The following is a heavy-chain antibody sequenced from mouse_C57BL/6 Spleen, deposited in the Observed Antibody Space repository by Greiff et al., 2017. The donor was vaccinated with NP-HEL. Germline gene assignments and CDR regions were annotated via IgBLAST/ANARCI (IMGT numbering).Heavy chain of an antibody. V-gene: IGHV14-4*01. CDR1: GFNIKDDY. Sequence: EVQLQQSGAELVRPGASVKLSCTASGFNIKDDYMHWVKQRPEQGLEWIGWIDPENGDTEYASKFQGKATITADTSSNTAYLQLSSLTSEDTAVYYCTTPTTVVAEDAMDYWGQGTSVTVSS. D-gene: IGHD1-1*01. J-gene: IGHJ4*01. CDR2: IDPENGDT. CDR3: TTPTTVVAEDAMDY.